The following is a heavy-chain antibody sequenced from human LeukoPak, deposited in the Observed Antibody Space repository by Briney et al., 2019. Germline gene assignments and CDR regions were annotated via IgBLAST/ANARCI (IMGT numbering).Heavy chain of an antibody. CDR3: ARHYGP. CDR2: MYYSGTT. D-gene: IGHD3-16*01. Sequence: SETLSLTCTVPGASVNSGSHYWSWFRQPPGKGLEWIGYMYYSGTTNYNSSLKSRVTISVDTSKNQFSLKLNSVTAADTAVYYCARHYGPWGQGTLVTVSS. V-gene: IGHV4-61*01. CDR1: GASVNSGSHY. J-gene: IGHJ5*02.